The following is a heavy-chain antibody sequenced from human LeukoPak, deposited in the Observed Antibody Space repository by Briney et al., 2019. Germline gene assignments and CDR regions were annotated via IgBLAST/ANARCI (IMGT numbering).Heavy chain of an antibody. D-gene: IGHD2-2*01. CDR1: GFTFSSYA. J-gene: IGHJ6*02. CDR2: ISYDGSNK. V-gene: IGHV3-30-3*01. Sequence: GGSLRLSCAASGFTFSSYAMHWVRQAPGKGLEWVAVISYDGSNKYYADSVKGRFTISRDNSKNTLYLQMNSPRAEDTAVYYCATEYCSSTSCYLNYYYGMDVWGQGTTVTVSS. CDR3: ATEYCSSTSCYLNYYYGMDV.